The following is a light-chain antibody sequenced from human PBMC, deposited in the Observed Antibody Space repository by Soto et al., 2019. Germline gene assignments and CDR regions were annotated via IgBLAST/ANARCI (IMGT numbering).Light chain of an antibody. V-gene: IGKV1-5*03. Sequence: DIQMTQSPSTLSASVGERVTITCRASQSISSWLAWYQQKPGKAPKLLIYKASSLESGVPSRFSGSGSGTEFTLTINNLQPDDFATYYCQQYNNYYTFGQGTKLEIK. CDR2: KAS. CDR1: QSISSW. J-gene: IGKJ2*01. CDR3: QQYNNYYT.